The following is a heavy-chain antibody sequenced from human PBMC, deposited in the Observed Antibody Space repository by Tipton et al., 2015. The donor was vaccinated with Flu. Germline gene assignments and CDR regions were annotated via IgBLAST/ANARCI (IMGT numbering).Heavy chain of an antibody. D-gene: IGHD6-25*01. CDR2: ISWDSSNR. V-gene: IGHV3-9*01. CDR3: AVSGKFRPTFDY. CDR1: GFTFGDYA. J-gene: IGHJ4*02. Sequence: SLRLSCTASGFTFGDYAMHWVRQAPGKGLEWVSGISWDSSNRIYANSVKGRFTISRDNARNSLYLQVNSLRAEDTAFYYCAVSGKFRPTFDYWGQGALVTVSS.